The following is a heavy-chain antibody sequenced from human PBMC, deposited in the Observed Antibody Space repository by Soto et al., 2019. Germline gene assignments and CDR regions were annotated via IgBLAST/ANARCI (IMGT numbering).Heavy chain of an antibody. CDR3: AKEPYYYASGTSQSWFDP. CDR2: ISGSGGST. J-gene: IGHJ5*02. CDR1: GFTFNSYA. Sequence: GGSLRLSCAAAGFTFNSYAMSWVRQAPGKGLEWVSDISGSGGSTYYVDSVKGRFTISRDNSKNTLYLQMNSLRAEDTAVYYCAKEPYYYASGTSQSWFDPWGQGTLVTVSS. D-gene: IGHD3-10*01. V-gene: IGHV3-23*01.